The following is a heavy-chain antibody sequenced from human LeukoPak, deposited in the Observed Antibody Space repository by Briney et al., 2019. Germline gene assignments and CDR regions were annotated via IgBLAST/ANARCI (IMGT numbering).Heavy chain of an antibody. V-gene: IGHV3-23*01. CDR2: ITGSGDNT. Sequence: PGGSLRLSCAASGFTFSNSGMSWVRQAPGKGLEWVSAITGSGDNTYYADSVKGRFTISRDNSKNTLYLQMSSLRAEDTVVYYCAKMGGYFDYWGQGTLVTVSS. CDR3: AKMGGYFDY. CDR1: GFTFSNSG. D-gene: IGHD3-16*01. J-gene: IGHJ4*02.